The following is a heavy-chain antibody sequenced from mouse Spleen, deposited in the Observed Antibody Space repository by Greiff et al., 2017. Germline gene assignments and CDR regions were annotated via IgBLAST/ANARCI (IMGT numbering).Heavy chain of an antibody. D-gene: IGHD2-10*02. J-gene: IGHJ2*01. CDR3: ARPYGNYAYFDY. CDR1: GFTFSSYG. CDR2: ISSGGSYT. Sequence: EVKLMESGGDLVKPGGSLKLSCAASGFTFSSYGMSWVRQTPDKRLEWVATISSGGSYTYYPDSVKGRFTISRDNAKNTLYLQMSSLKSEDTAMYYCARPYGNYAYFDYWGQGTTLTVSS. V-gene: IGHV5-6*01.